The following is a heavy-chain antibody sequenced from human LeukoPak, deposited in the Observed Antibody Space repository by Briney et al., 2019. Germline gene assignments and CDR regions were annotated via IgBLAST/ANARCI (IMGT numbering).Heavy chain of an antibody. CDR3: ARAVAGTEGWFNS. CDR2: TYYRSKWYN. D-gene: IGHD1-1*01. V-gene: IGHV6-1*01. CDR1: GDSVSSDSAA. Sequence: SQTLSLTCAISGDSVSSDSAAWNWIRQSPSRGLEWLGRTYYRSKWYNDYSASVKSRITINLDTSKNQFSLQLNSVTPEDTAVYYCARAVAGTEGWFNSWGQGTLVTVSS. J-gene: IGHJ5*01.